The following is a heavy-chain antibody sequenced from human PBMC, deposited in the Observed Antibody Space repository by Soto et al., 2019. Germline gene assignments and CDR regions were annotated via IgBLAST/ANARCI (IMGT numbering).Heavy chain of an antibody. CDR2: IYPSGST. CDR3: VRGKSYSVYDF. D-gene: IGHD5-12*01. CDR1: GGSISGHS. V-gene: IGHV4-4*07. J-gene: IGHJ4*02. Sequence: SETLSLTCTVSGGSISGHSWIWVRQPAGKGLEWIGHIYPSGSTSYNPSLKGRVTMSLDTPNNQFFLNLTSVTTADTAVFYCVRGKSYSVYDFWGPGTLVTVSS.